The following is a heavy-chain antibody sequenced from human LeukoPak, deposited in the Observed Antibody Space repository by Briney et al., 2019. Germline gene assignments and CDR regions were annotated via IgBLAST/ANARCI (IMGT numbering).Heavy chain of an antibody. CDR3: ARVLSGSGWSYYYYYGMDV. CDR2: ISYDGSNK. J-gene: IGHJ6*02. CDR1: GLSLNSYA. D-gene: IGHD6-19*01. V-gene: IGHV3-30*03. Sequence: GGSLRLSCAASGLSLNSYAIHWVRQAPGKGLEWVTAISYDGSNKHYADSVRGRFTISRDNSKNTLYLQMNSLRAEDTAVYYCARVLSGSGWSYYYYYGMDVWGQGTTVTVSS.